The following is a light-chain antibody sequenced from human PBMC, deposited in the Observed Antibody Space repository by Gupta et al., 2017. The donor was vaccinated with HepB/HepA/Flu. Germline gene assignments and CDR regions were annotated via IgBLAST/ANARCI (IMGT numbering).Light chain of an antibody. CDR2: DAS. CDR3: QNSHSTPIP. Sequence: DIQMTQSPSSLSASVGDRVTITCRASQSISSYLNWYQQKPGKAPKLLIYDASSLKSGVPSRFSGSGSGTDFTLTISRRQPEDFATYYCQNSHSTPIPFGHGTKVDIK. J-gene: IGKJ3*01. CDR1: QSISSY. V-gene: IGKV1-39*01.